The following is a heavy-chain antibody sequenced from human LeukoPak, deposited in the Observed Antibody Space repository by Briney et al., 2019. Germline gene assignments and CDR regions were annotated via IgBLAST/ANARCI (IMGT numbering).Heavy chain of an antibody. CDR3: ARGRGFSGYYYYYYMDV. J-gene: IGHJ6*03. Sequence: EASVKVSCKASGYTFTSYDINWVRQATGQGLEWMGWMNPNSGNTGYAQKFQGRVTMTRNTSISTAYMELSSLRSEDTAVYYCARGRGFSGYYYYYYMDVWGKGTTVTVS. D-gene: IGHD3-10*01. CDR2: MNPNSGNT. V-gene: IGHV1-8*01. CDR1: GYTFTSYD.